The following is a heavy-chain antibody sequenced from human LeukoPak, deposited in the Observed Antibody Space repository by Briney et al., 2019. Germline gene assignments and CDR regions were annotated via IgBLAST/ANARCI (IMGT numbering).Heavy chain of an antibody. CDR1: GGTFRSYA. J-gene: IGHJ6*03. V-gene: IGHV1-69*05. D-gene: IGHD6-6*01. CDR2: IIPMFRAA. Sequence: SVRVSCKVSGGTFRSYAISWVRQAPGQGLEWMGGIIPMFRAANYAPKFRDRVRITTDDSTSTAYMELSSLRSEDTAMYYCGRGDSSSSVYYYYMDVWGKGTTVTVSS. CDR3: GRGDSSSSVYYYYMDV.